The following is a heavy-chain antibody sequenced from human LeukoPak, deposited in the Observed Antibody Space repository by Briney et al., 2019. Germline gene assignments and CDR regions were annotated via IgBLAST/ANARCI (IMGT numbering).Heavy chain of an antibody. CDR3: ATASWREGHGGAFDI. J-gene: IGHJ3*02. Sequence: GGSLRLSCAASGFTFSSYGMSWVRQAPGKGLEWVSAITGSGGTTYYADSVKGRFTISRDNSKNTLYMQMNSLRAGDTAVYYCATASWREGHGGAFDIWGQGTMVTVSS. CDR1: GFTFSSYG. V-gene: IGHV3-23*01. CDR2: ITGSGGTT. D-gene: IGHD6-13*01.